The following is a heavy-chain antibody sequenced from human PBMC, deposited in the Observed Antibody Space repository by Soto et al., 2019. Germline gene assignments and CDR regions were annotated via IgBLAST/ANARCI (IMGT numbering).Heavy chain of an antibody. CDR2: IFYNGNT. V-gene: IGHV4-31*03. Sequence: QVQLQESGPGLVKPSQTLSLTYTVSGGSITRGGYYWSWIRQHPGKGLEWIGYIFYNGNTYYNPSLRSRVSISVDTSKNHFSLKLSSVTAADTAVYYCVREKFETFTTVTTNWFDPWGQGTMVTVSS. J-gene: IGHJ5*02. CDR1: GGSITRGGYY. D-gene: IGHD4-17*01. CDR3: VREKFETFTTVTTNWFDP.